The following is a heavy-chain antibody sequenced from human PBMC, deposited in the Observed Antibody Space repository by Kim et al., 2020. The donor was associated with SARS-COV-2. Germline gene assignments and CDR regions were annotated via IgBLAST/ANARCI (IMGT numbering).Heavy chain of an antibody. CDR3: TNLPLAPAYYYYYGMDV. Sequence: GGSLRLSCAASGFTFSGSAMHWVRQASGKGLEWVGRIRSKANSYATAYAASVKGRFTISRDDSKNTAYLQMNSLKTEDTAVYYCTNLPLAPAYYYYYGMDVWGQGTTVTVSS. J-gene: IGHJ6*02. CDR2: IRSKANSYAT. CDR1: GFTFSGSA. V-gene: IGHV3-73*01.